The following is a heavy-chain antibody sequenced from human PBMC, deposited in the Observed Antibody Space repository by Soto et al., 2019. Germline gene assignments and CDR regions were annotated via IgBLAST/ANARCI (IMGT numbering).Heavy chain of an antibody. CDR1: GGSISSSSYY. CDR2: IYYSGST. J-gene: IGHJ4*02. Sequence: QLQLQESGPGLVKPSETLSLTCTVSGGSISSSSYYWGWIRQPPGKGLEWIGSIYYSGSTYYNPSLKSRVTISVYTSKSQFSRKLSSVTAADTAVYYCARHDWAKPFDYWGQGTLVTVSS. V-gene: IGHV4-39*01. CDR3: ARHDWAKPFDY. D-gene: IGHD3-9*01.